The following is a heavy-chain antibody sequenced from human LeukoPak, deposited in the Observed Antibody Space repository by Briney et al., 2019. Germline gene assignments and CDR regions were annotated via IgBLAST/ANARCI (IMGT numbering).Heavy chain of an antibody. Sequence: GGSLRLSCATSGFTFSNHAMHWVRQATGKGLEWVSAIGIAGDTFYPGSVKGRFTISRENAKNSLSLQINSLKAEDTAVYYCVRQQTSHGNFDYWGLGTLVTISS. CDR1: GFTFSNHA. V-gene: IGHV3-13*01. J-gene: IGHJ4*02. CDR2: IGIAGDT. CDR3: VRQQTSHGNFDY. D-gene: IGHD1-26*01.